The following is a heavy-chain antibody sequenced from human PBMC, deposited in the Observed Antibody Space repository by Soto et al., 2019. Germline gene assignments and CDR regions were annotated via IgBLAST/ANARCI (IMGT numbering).Heavy chain of an antibody. J-gene: IGHJ6*03. Sequence: PSQTLSLTCAISGDSVSSNSAAWNWIRQSPSRGLEWLGRTYYRSKWYNDYAVSVKSRITINPDTSKNQFSLQLNSVTPEDTAVYYCARAPMITFGGVIVITYYYYYVEVWGKGTTVTVSS. CDR1: GDSVSSNSAA. CDR3: ARAPMITFGGVIVITYYYYYVEV. CDR2: TYYRSKWYN. D-gene: IGHD3-16*02. V-gene: IGHV6-1*01.